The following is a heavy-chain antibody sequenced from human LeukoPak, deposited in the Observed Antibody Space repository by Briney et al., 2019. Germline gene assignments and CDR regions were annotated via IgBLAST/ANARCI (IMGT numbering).Heavy chain of an antibody. D-gene: IGHD3-22*01. V-gene: IGHV3-30-3*01. Sequence: GGSLRLSCAASGFTFSSYAMNWVRQAPGQGLEWVAVISSDVSNKYYADTVQGRFTISRDNSKNTLYLQMNSLRAEDTAVYYCVRVGGQKTYYYDSSGNPSGYGIDVWGQGTTVTVSS. CDR1: GFTFSSYA. CDR2: ISSDVSNK. J-gene: IGHJ6*02. CDR3: VRVGGQKTYYYDSSGNPSGYGIDV.